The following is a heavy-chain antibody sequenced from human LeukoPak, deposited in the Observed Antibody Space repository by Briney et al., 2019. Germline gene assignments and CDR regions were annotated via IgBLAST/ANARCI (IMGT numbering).Heavy chain of an antibody. J-gene: IGHJ4*02. CDR3: ARFRGLDY. V-gene: IGHV3-7*01. D-gene: IGHD3-16*01. CDR1: GFTFSSYW. CDR2: IKQDGSER. Sequence: GGSLRLSCAASGFTFSSYWMHWVRQAPGKGLVWVANIKQDGSERYYVDSVKGRFTISRDNAKNLLYLQMNSLRAEDTSVYFCARFRGLDYWGQGTLVTVSS.